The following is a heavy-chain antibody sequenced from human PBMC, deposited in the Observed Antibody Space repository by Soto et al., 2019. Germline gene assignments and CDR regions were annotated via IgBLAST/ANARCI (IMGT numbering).Heavy chain of an antibody. CDR2: IHYSGST. D-gene: IGHD4-17*01. Sequence: QLQLQESGPGLVKPSETLSLTCTVSGGSISSSSYYWGWIRQPPGKGLEWIGSIHYSGSTYYNPSLKSRVTISVDTSKNQFSLKLSSVTAADTAVYYCARPYGTFVLDAFDIWGQGTMVTVSS. J-gene: IGHJ3*02. CDR3: ARPYGTFVLDAFDI. V-gene: IGHV4-39*01. CDR1: GGSISSSSYY.